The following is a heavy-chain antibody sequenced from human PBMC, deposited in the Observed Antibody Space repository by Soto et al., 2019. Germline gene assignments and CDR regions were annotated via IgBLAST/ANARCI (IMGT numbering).Heavy chain of an antibody. J-gene: IGHJ4*02. Sequence: GXSLKISCKGSGYTFTSYWICSVRQMPGEGLEWLGVIYPSDSDIRYSPSFQGKVTISADKSITTAYLQWSSLKAADTAMYYCVRSGTSSGRFSDDWGQGTLVTVSS. V-gene: IGHV5-51*01. CDR1: GYTFTSYW. CDR2: IYPSDSDI. CDR3: VRSGTSSGRFSDD. D-gene: IGHD3-3*01.